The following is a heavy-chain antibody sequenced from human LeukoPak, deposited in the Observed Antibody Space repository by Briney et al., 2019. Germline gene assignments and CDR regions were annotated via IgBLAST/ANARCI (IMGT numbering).Heavy chain of an antibody. D-gene: IGHD2-2*02. CDR2: IYYSGST. CDR1: GGSISSYY. V-gene: IGHV4-59*08. J-gene: IGHJ3*02. Sequence: PSETLSLTCTVSGGSISSYYWSWIRQPPGKGLEWIGYIYYSGSTNYNPSLKSRVTISVDTSKNQFSLKLSSVTAADTAVYYCARQKLYAFDTWGQGTMVTVSS. CDR3: ARQKLYAFDT.